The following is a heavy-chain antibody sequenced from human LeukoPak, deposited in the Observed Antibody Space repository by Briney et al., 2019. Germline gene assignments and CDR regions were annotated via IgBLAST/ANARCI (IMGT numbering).Heavy chain of an antibody. CDR2: ISWNSGSI. CDR1: GFTFDDYA. J-gene: IGHJ3*02. D-gene: IGHD3-22*01. V-gene: IGHV3-9*01. CDR3: ACLTTADAFDI. Sequence: GGSLRLSCAASGFTFDDYAMHWVRQAPGKGLEWVSGISWNSGSIGYADSVKGRFTISRDNAKNSLYLQMNSVRAEDTAVYYCACLTTADAFDIWGQGTMVTVSS.